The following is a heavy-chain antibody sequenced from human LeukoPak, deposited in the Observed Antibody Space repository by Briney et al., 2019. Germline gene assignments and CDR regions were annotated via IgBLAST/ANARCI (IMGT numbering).Heavy chain of an antibody. Sequence: ASVKVSCKASGYTFTGYYMHWVRQAPGQGLEWMGWINPNSGGTSYAQKFQGRVTMTRDTSISTAYMELSRLRSDDTAVYYCASVVAAIIQDFGMDVWGQGTTVTVSS. V-gene: IGHV1-2*02. D-gene: IGHD2-15*01. CDR2: INPNSGGT. CDR1: GYTFTGYY. J-gene: IGHJ6*02. CDR3: ASVVAAIIQDFGMDV.